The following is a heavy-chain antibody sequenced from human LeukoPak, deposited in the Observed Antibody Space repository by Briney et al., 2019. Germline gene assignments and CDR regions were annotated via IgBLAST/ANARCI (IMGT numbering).Heavy chain of an antibody. CDR2: IYHSGST. CDR1: GGSISSNNW. CDR3: TSNGYYSLDY. D-gene: IGHD4-17*01. J-gene: IGHJ4*02. Sequence: PSETLSLTCTVSGGSISSNNWWSWVRRSPGKGLEWIGEIYHSGSTNYNPSLKSRVTISVDKSKNQFSLRLSSVAAADTAVYYCTSNGYYSLDYWGQGTLVTVSS. V-gene: IGHV4-4*02.